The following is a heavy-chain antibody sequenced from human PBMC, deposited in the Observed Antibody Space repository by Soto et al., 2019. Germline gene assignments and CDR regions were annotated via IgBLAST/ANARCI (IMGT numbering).Heavy chain of an antibody. D-gene: IGHD3-3*01. CDR3: ARALEFWSGPIDY. V-gene: IGHV3-30-3*01. Sequence: GGPLRLSCPASGFTFSSYAMHWVRQPPGKGLEWVAVISYDGSNKYYADSVKGRFTISRDNSKNTLYLQMNSLRAEDTAVYYCARALEFWSGPIDYWGQGTLVTVSS. J-gene: IGHJ4*02. CDR1: GFTFSSYA. CDR2: ISYDGSNK.